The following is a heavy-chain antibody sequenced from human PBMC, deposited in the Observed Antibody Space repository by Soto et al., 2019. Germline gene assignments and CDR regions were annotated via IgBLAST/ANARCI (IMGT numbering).Heavy chain of an antibody. V-gene: IGHV3-30*18. CDR3: AKARRKVVPAAMTPPLDY. J-gene: IGHJ4*02. CDR2: ISYDGSNK. D-gene: IGHD2-2*01. CDR1: GFTFSSYG. Sequence: PGGSLRLSCAASGFTFSSYGMHWVRQAPGKGLEWVAVISYDGSNKYYADSVKGRFTISRDNSKNTLYLQMNSLRAEDTAVYYCAKARRKVVPAAMTPPLDYWGQGTLVTVSS.